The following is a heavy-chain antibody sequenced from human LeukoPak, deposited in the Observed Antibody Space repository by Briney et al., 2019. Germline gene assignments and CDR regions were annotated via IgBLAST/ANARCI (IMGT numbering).Heavy chain of an antibody. Sequence: GGSLRLSCAASGFTVSSNYMSWVRQAPGKGLEWVSVIYSGGSTYYADSVKGRFTISRDNSKNTLYLQMNSLRAEDTAVYYCARDASGYYDSSGYYGDGFDYWGQGTLVTVSS. CDR1: GFTVSSNY. D-gene: IGHD3-22*01. CDR3: ARDASGYYDSSGYYGDGFDY. CDR2: IYSGGST. J-gene: IGHJ4*02. V-gene: IGHV3-53*01.